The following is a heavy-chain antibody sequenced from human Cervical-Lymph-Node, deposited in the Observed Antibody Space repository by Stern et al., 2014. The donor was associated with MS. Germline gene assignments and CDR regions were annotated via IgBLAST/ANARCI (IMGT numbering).Heavy chain of an antibody. CDR1: GFTFSNYG. CDR2: VCPDGSKT. CDR3: VRDWSSNAYKSEDY. V-gene: IGHV3-33*01. D-gene: IGHD4-11*01. J-gene: IGHJ4*02. Sequence: QVQLVESGGGVVQPGGSLRLSCIASGFTFSNYGMHWVRQAPGKGLGWVATVCPDGSKTYSADSVRGRFTISRDTSTNTLYLQMNSLRVDDTAVYYCVRDWSSNAYKSEDYWGQGTLVTVSS.